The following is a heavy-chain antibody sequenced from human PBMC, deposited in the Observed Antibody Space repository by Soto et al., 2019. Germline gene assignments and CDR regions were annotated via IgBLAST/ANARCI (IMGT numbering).Heavy chain of an antibody. CDR2: ISAYNGNT. CDR1: GYTFTSYG. CDR3: ARDSNYGILAPYYYYYGMDV. V-gene: IGHV1-18*04. D-gene: IGHD3-9*01. Sequence: ASVKVSCKASGYTFTSYGISWVRQAPGQGLEWMGWISAYNGNTNYAQKLQGRVTMTTDTSTSTAYMELRSLRSDDTAVYYCARDSNYGILAPYYYYYGMDVWGQGTTVTVSS. J-gene: IGHJ6*02.